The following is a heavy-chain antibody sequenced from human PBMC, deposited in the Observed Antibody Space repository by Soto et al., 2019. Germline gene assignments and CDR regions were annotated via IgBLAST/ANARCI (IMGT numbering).Heavy chain of an antibody. J-gene: IGHJ4*02. V-gene: IGHV4-39*02. Sequence: QLQLQESGPGLVKPSETLSLTCTVSGGSISSSNFYWGWIRQPPGKGLEWIGNVYYSGNTYFNPSIKGRVTISVDTSKNHFSLKLSSVTAADPAVYYCARLRGLVDYWGQGTLVTVSS. CDR2: VYYSGNT. CDR3: ARLRGLVDY. CDR1: GGSISSSNFY. D-gene: IGHD3-9*01.